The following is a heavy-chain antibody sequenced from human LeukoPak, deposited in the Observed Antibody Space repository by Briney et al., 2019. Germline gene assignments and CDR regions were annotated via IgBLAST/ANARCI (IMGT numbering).Heavy chain of an antibody. D-gene: IGHD3-3*01. CDR3: ARAREAYYDFWSGYYTPSNFDY. V-gene: IGHV4-59*01. CDR2: IYYSGST. J-gene: IGHJ4*02. CDR1: GGSISSYY. Sequence: PSETLSLICTVSGGSISSYYWSWIRQPPGKGLEWIGYIYYSGSTNYNPSLKSRVTISVDTSKNQFSLKLSSVTAADTAVYYCARAREAYYDFWSGYYTPSNFDYWGQGTLVTVSS.